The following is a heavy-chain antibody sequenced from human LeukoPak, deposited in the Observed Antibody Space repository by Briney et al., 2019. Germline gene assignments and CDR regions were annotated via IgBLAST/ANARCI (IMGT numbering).Heavy chain of an antibody. J-gene: IGHJ6*02. CDR2: MNLNSGNT. D-gene: IGHD1-1*01. CDR3: ASKLEGDLFNYYYYGMDV. Sequence: ASVKVSCKASGYTFTSYDINWVRQATGQGLEWMGWMNLNSGNTGYAQKFQGRVTMTRNTSISTAYMELSSLRSEDTAVYYCASKLEGDLFNYYYYGMDVWGQGTTVTVSS. CDR1: GYTFTSYD. V-gene: IGHV1-8*01.